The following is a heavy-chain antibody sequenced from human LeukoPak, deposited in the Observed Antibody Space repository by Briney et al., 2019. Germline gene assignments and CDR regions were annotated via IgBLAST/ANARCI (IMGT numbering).Heavy chain of an antibody. Sequence: SETLSLTCTVSGGSVSSNGHYWNWIRQPPGKGLEWIGYIFNRGSTNYSPSLKSRVTISVDTSKNQFSLKLSSVTAADTAVYYCASSWIQLWLGFWGQGTLVTVSS. CDR3: ASSWIQLWLGF. CDR1: GGSVSSNGHY. V-gene: IGHV4-61*08. D-gene: IGHD5-18*01. J-gene: IGHJ4*02. CDR2: IFNRGST.